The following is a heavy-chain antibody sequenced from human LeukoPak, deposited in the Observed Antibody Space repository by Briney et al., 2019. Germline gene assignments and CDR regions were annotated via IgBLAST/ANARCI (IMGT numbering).Heavy chain of an antibody. D-gene: IGHD5-18*01. V-gene: IGHV1-2*06. CDR3: AREGELDTAMVLNY. J-gene: IGHJ4*02. Sequence: GASVKVSCKASGYTFTGYYMHWVRQAPGQGLEWMGRINPNSGGTNYAQKFQGRVTMTRDTSISTAYMELSSLRSEDTAAYYCAREGELDTAMVLNYWGQGTLVTVSS. CDR2: INPNSGGT. CDR1: GYTFTGYY.